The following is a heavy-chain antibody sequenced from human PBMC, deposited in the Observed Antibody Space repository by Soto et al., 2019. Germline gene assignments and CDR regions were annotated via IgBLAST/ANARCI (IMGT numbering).Heavy chain of an antibody. D-gene: IGHD2-2*01. Sequence: SETLSLTCTVSGGSISSSSYYWGWIRHPPGKGLEWIGSIYYSGSTYYNPSLKSRVTTSVDTSKNQFSLKLSSVTAADTAVYYCARVPDRWGQGTLVTVSS. CDR2: IYYSGST. V-gene: IGHV4-39*07. J-gene: IGHJ5*02. CDR1: GGSISSSSYY. CDR3: ARVPDR.